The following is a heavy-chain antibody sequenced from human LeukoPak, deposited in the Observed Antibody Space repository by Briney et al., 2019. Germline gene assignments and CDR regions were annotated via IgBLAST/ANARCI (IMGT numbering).Heavy chain of an antibody. J-gene: IGHJ5*01. D-gene: IGHD1-26*01. CDR3: TRVGTTWFHS. V-gene: IGHV3-15*01. CDR2: IKSQTGGGTT. Sequence: GGSLSLSCAAAGFTFSDAWMSWVRQAPGKGLEWVGRIKSQTGGGTTDYAAPVKGRFSISRDDSKNTLYLQMNSLKTEDTAVYYCTRVGTTWFHSWGQGTLVTVSS. CDR1: GFTFSDAW.